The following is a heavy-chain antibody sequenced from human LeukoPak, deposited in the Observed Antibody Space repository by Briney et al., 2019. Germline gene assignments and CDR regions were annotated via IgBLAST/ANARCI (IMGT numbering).Heavy chain of an antibody. Sequence: SETLSLTCTVSGDSISSRGYHWTWIRQHPGKGLEWFGCISYSGTTYYNPSLKSRLTISADTSNNLFSLNLSSVTAAGTAVYYCARDVVVTSSPDAFDIWGQGTMVTVSS. D-gene: IGHD2-15*01. CDR1: GDSISSRGYH. CDR2: ISYSGTT. CDR3: ARDVVVTSSPDAFDI. V-gene: IGHV4-31*03. J-gene: IGHJ3*02.